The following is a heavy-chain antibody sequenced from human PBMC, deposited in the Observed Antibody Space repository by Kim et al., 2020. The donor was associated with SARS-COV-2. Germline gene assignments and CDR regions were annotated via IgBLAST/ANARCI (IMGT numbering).Heavy chain of an antibody. CDR3: AKVGMGSSGFSGNPAFDY. J-gene: IGHJ4*02. V-gene: IGHV3-23*01. Sequence: TGRFTISRDNSKHTLYLQMNSLRAEDTAVYYCAKVGMGSSGFSGNPAFDYWGQGTLVTVSS. D-gene: IGHD6-19*01.